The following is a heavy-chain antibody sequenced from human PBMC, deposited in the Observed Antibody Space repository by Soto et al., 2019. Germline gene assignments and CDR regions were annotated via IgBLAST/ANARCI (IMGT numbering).Heavy chain of an antibody. CDR2: IYYSGST. CDR3: ARIATYYDFWSGYYTGTSYYYGMDV. V-gene: IGHV4-31*03. CDR1: GGSISSGGYY. D-gene: IGHD3-3*01. Sequence: LSLTCTVSGGSISSGGYYWSWIRQHPGKGLEWIGYIYYSGSTYYNPSLKSRVTISVDTSKNQFSLKLSSVTAADTAVYYCARIATYYDFWSGYYTGTSYYYGMDVWGQGTTVTVSS. J-gene: IGHJ6*02.